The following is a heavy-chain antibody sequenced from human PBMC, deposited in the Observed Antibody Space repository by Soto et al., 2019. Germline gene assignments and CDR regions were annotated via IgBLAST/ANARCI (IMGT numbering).Heavy chain of an antibody. V-gene: IGHV4-61*01. CDR3: ARDRPPS. Sequence: SETLSLTCTVSGGSVCSGSYYWSWIRQPPGKGLEWIGYIYYSGSTNYNPSLKSRVTISVDTSKNQFSLKLSSVTAADTAVYYCARDRPPSWGQGTLVTVSS. CDR1: GGSVCSGSYY. J-gene: IGHJ5*02. CDR2: IYYSGST.